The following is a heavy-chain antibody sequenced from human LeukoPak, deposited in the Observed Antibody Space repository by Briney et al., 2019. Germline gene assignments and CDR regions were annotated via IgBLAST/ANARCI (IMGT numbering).Heavy chain of an antibody. J-gene: IGHJ6*02. Sequence: SQTLSLTCTVSGGSISSGSYYWSWIRQPAGTGLEWIGRINTSGSTNYNPSLKSRVTISVDTSKNQFSLKLSSVTAADTAVYYCASIQSYYLGLDVWGQGTTVTVSS. D-gene: IGHD4-11*01. V-gene: IGHV4-61*02. CDR1: GGSISSGSYY. CDR2: INTSGST. CDR3: ASIQSYYLGLDV.